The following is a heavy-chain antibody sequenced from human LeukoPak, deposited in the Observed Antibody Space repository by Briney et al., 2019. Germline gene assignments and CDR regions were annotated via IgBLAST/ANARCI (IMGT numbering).Heavy chain of an antibody. CDR1: GFIVSSHY. D-gene: IGHD6-19*01. Sequence: TGGSLRLSCAASGFIVSSHYMSWVRQAPAKGLEWVSVIYSGFNTYYADSVKGRFTISRDNFKNTLYLQMNSLRAEDTAMYYCAREAVAGPFDYWGQGTLVTVSS. V-gene: IGHV3-53*01. J-gene: IGHJ4*02. CDR2: IYSGFNT. CDR3: AREAVAGPFDY.